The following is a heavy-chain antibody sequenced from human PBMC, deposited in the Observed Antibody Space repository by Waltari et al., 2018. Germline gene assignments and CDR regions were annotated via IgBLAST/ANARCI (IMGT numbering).Heavy chain of an antibody. D-gene: IGHD1-7*01. CDR3: ARDWTRLTGTTLNWFDP. J-gene: IGHJ5*02. CDR1: GFTFSSYS. V-gene: IGHV3-48*04. CDR2: ISSSSTI. Sequence: EVQLVESGGGLVQPGGSLRLSCAASGFTFSSYSMNWVRQAPGKGLEWVSYISSSSTIYYADSVKGRFTISRDNAKNSLYLQMNSLRAEDTAVYYCARDWTRLTGTTLNWFDPWGQGTLVTVSS.